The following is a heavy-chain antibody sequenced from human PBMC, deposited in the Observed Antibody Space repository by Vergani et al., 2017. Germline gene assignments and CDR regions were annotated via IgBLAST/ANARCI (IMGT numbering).Heavy chain of an antibody. J-gene: IGHJ6*03. CDR2: IYYSGST. Sequence: QVQLQESGPGLVKPSQTLSLTCTVSGGSISSGGYYWSWIRQHPGKGLEWIGYIYYSGSTYYNPSLKSRVTISVDTSKNQFSLKLSSVTAADTAVYYCARVPSPNDYGDYGGHYYYYMDVWGKGTTVTVSS. CDR1: GGSISSGGYY. V-gene: IGHV4-31*03. CDR3: ARVPSPNDYGDYGGHYYYYMDV. D-gene: IGHD4-17*01.